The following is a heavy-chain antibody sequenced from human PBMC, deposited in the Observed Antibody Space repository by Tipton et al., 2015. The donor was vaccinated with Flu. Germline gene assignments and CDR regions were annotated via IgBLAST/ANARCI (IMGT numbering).Heavy chain of an antibody. CDR1: GGSFSGYY. D-gene: IGHD2-2*01. J-gene: IGHJ3*02. CDR2: INHSGST. V-gene: IGHV4-34*01. Sequence: LRLSCAVYGGSFSGYYWSWIHQPPGKGLEWTGEINHSGSTNYNPSLKSRVTISVDTSKNQFSLKLSSVTAADTAVYYCARTFRPAAIEPEDAFDIWGQGTMVTVSS. CDR3: ARTFRPAAIEPEDAFDI.